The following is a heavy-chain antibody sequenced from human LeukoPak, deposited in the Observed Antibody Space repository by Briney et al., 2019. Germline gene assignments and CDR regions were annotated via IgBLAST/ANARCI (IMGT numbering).Heavy chain of an antibody. CDR3: AREGVITMVRGVNFGY. J-gene: IGHJ4*02. CDR1: DYSISSDYY. CDR2: IYHSGST. V-gene: IGHV4-38-2*02. Sequence: PSETLSLTCTVSDYSISSDYYWGWIRQPPGKGLEWIGNIYHSGSTYYNPSLKSRVTISVDTSKNHFSLKLTSVTAADTAVYYCAREGVITMVRGVNFGYWGQGTLVSVSS. D-gene: IGHD3-10*01.